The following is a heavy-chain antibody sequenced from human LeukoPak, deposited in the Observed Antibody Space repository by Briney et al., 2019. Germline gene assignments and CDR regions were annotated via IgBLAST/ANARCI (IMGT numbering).Heavy chain of an antibody. CDR1: GFTFDDYA. Sequence: GGSLRLSCAASGFTFDDYAMHWVRQAPGKGLEWVSGISWNSGNIGYADSVKGRFTISRDNAKNSLYLQMNSLRAEDTALYYCAKDRDYYDSSGYSYYFDYWGQGTLVTVSS. J-gene: IGHJ4*02. V-gene: IGHV3-9*01. CDR3: AKDRDYYDSSGYSYYFDY. CDR2: ISWNSGNI. D-gene: IGHD3-22*01.